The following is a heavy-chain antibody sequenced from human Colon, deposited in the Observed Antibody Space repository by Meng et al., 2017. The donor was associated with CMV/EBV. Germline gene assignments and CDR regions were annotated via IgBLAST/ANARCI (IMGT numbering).Heavy chain of an antibody. D-gene: IGHD2-21*01. V-gene: IGHV3-7*01. Sequence: GESLKISCTVSRFRFSDFWMNWVRQAPGKGLEWVANIQADGSETYYADSVKGRFIISRDNAKNSLFLQMNSLRVEDTAVYYCVVKGSAWFDYWGQGTLVTVSS. CDR3: VVKGSAWFDY. CDR2: IQADGSET. J-gene: IGHJ4*02. CDR1: RFRFSDFW.